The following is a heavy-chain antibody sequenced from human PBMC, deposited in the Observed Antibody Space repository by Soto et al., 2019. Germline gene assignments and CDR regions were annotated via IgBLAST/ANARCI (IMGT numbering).Heavy chain of an antibody. CDR2: IYYSGST. CDR1: GGSISTGGYY. CDR3: ARGLSVTIFDN. Sequence: QVQLQESGPGLVKPSQTLSLTCTVSGGSISTGGYYWTWIRQHPGKGLEWIGYIYYSGSTYYNPSLKSRVTISVDTSKNQFSRKLSSVTAADTAVYYCARGLSVTIFDNWGQGTLVTVTP. D-gene: IGHD2-21*02. V-gene: IGHV4-31*03. J-gene: IGHJ4*02.